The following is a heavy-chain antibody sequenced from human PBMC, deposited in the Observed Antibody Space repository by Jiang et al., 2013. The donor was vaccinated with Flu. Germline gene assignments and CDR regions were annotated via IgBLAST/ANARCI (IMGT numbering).Heavy chain of an antibody. CDR2: IYTSGRT. D-gene: IGHD2-8*02. CDR3: AREGQFCTGGVCYRGFDS. V-gene: IGHV4-61*02. J-gene: IGHJ4*02. CDR1: GGSIRSGSYY. Sequence: PGLVKPPQTLSLTCSVSGGSIRSGSYYWSWIRQPAGKGLEWIGRIYTSGRTNYSPSLKSRISISVDTSKNQFSLNLASVTAADTAVYYCAREGQFCTGGVCYRGFDSWGQGTLVTVSS.